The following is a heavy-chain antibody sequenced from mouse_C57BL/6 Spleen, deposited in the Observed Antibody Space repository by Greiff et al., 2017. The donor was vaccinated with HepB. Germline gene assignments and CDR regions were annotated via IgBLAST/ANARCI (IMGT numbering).Heavy chain of an antibody. CDR2: ISYSGST. V-gene: IGHV3-2*02. Sequence: EVQLQQSGPGLVKPSQSLSLTCTITGYSITSGYGWNWIRQFPGNKLEWMGYISYSGSTNYNPSLKSRISITRDTSKNQFFLQLNSVTTEDTATYYCARTARIKYWGQGTTLTVSS. CDR1: GYSITSGYG. J-gene: IGHJ2*01. D-gene: IGHD1-2*01. CDR3: ARTARIKY.